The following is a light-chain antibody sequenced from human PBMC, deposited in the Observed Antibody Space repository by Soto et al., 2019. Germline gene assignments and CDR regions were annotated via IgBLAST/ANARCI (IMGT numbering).Light chain of an antibody. CDR2: AAS. CDR1: QGISSY. CDR3: QQLNSYPPFT. J-gene: IGKJ3*01. Sequence: DIQLTQAPSFQSASVGDRVTITCRASQGISSYLAWYQQKPGKAPKLLIFAASTLQSGVPSRFSGSGSGTEFTLTISSLQPEVFATYYCQQLNSYPPFTFGPGTKVDIK. V-gene: IGKV1-9*01.